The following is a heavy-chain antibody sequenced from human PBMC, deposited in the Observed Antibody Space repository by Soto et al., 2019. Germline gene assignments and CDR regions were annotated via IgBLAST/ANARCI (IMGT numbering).Heavy chain of an antibody. V-gene: IGHV3-23*01. CDR2: ISGSGGST. CDR3: AKGSSTMVRGEQVV. Sequence: QSGGSLRLSCAASGFTFSSYAMSWVRQAPGKGLEWVSAISGSGGSTYYADSVKGRFTISRDNSKNTLYLQMNSLRAEDTAVYYCAKGSSTMVRGEQVVWGKGTTVTVSS. CDR1: GFTFSSYA. J-gene: IGHJ6*04. D-gene: IGHD3-10*01.